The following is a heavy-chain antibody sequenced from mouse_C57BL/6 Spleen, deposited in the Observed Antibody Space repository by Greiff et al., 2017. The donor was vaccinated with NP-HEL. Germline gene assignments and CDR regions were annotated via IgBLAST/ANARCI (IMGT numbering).Heavy chain of an antibody. J-gene: IGHJ3*01. CDR3: VRQDGYYETWFAY. Sequence: EVKLVESGGGLVQPKGSLKLSCAASGFSFNTYAMNWVRQAPGKGLEWVARIRSKSNNYATYYADSVKDRFTISRDDSESMLYLQMNNLKTEDTAMYYCVRQDGYYETWFAYWGQGTLVTVSA. D-gene: IGHD2-3*01. V-gene: IGHV10-1*01. CDR2: IRSKSNNYAT. CDR1: GFSFNTYA.